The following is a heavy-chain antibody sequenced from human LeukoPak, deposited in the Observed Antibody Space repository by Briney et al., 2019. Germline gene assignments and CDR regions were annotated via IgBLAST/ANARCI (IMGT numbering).Heavy chain of an antibody. Sequence: GASVKVSCKVSGYTLTELSMHWVRQAPGKGLEWMGGFDPEDGETIYAQKFQGRVTMTEDTSTDTAYMELSSLRSEDTAVYYCAGPAIQPRTGRRYYFDYWGQGTLVTVSS. CDR1: GYTLTELS. CDR2: FDPEDGET. J-gene: IGHJ4*02. V-gene: IGHV1-24*01. CDR3: AGPAIQPRTGRRYYFDY. D-gene: IGHD1-14*01.